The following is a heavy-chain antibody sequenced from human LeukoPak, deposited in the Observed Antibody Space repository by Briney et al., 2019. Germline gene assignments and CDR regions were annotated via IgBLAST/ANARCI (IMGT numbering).Heavy chain of an antibody. CDR2: ISGSDGRT. V-gene: IGHV3-23*01. CDR3: SKLRDVSLILTACFDY. CDR1: GFTLRSYA. Sequence: PGGSLRLSCVASGFTLRSYAMSWVRQARGKGMEWVSCISGSDGRTYSADSVKGRFTISRNNFKNSLYLQINSLSAEDTAVYYFSKLRDVSLILTACFDYWGQGTLVTVSS. J-gene: IGHJ4*02. D-gene: IGHD5-18*01.